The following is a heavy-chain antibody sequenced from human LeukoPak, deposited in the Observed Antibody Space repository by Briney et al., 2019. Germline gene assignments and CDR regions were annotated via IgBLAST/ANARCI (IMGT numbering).Heavy chain of an antibody. CDR3: ARRTSGAFAM. J-gene: IGHJ3*02. CDR1: GFPFSAHE. Sequence: PGGSLRLSCAASGFPFSAHEVNWARQAPGKGLEWVSYISSSGSDKYCPDSVKGRFTISRDNAKNSLFLQMNSLRAEDTAVYYAARRTSGAFAMWGQGTKVTVSS. V-gene: IGHV3-48*03. CDR2: ISSSGSDK.